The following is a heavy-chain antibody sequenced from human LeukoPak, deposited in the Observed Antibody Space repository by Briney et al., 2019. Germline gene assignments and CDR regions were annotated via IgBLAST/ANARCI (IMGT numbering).Heavy chain of an antibody. CDR3: ARDSFPNWGSDTQAAGRDY. CDR2: INTNTGNP. Sequence: ASVKVSCKASGYTFTNYAMNWVRQAPGQGLEWMGWINTNTGNPTYAQGFTGRFVFSLDTSVSTAYLQISSLKAEDTAVYYCARDSFPNWGSDTQAAGRDYWGQGALVTVSS. D-gene: IGHD3-16*01. CDR1: GYTFTNYA. V-gene: IGHV7-4-1*02. J-gene: IGHJ4*02.